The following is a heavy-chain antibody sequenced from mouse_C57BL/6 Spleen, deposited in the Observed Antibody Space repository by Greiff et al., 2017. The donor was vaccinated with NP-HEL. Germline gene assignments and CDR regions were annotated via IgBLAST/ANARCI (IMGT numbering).Heavy chain of an antibody. J-gene: IGHJ4*01. CDR2: INPSNGGT. CDR3: ASGSYYGAMDY. D-gene: IGHD1-1*01. Sequence: VQLQQSGTELVKPGASVKLSCKASGYTFTSYWMHWVKQRPGQGLEWIGNINPSNGGTNYNEEFKSKATLTVDKSSSTAYMQLSSLTSEDSAVYYCASGSYYGAMDYWGQGTSVTVSS. CDR1: GYTFTSYW. V-gene: IGHV1-53*01.